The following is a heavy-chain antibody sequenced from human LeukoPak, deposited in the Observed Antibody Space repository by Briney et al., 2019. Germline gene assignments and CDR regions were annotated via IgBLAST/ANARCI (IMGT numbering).Heavy chain of an antibody. CDR3: ARGISSWYGPYYFDY. D-gene: IGHD6-13*01. J-gene: IGHJ4*02. Sequence: SETLSLTCAVYGGSFSGYYWSWIRQPPGKGLAWIGEINHSGSTNYNPSLKSRVTISVDTSKNQFSLKLSSVTAADTAVYYCARGISSWYGPYYFDYWGRGTLVTVSS. V-gene: IGHV4-34*01. CDR2: INHSGST. CDR1: GGSFSGYY.